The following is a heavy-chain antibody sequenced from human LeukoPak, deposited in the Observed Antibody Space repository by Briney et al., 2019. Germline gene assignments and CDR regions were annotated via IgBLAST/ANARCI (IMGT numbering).Heavy chain of an antibody. CDR2: IYYSGST. CDR1: GYSISSSYY. J-gene: IGHJ4*02. CDR3: ARHEPNGSNLDY. Sequence: SETLSLTCTVSGYSISSSYYWGWIRQPPGKGLEWIGSIYYSGSTYYNPSLKSRVTISVDTSKNQFSLKLSSVTAADTAVYYCARHEPNGSNLDYWGQGTLVTVSS. D-gene: IGHD2-8*01. V-gene: IGHV4-39*01.